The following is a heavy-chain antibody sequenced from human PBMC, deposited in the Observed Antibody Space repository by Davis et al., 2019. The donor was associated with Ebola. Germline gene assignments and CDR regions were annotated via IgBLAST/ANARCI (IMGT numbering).Heavy chain of an antibody. Sequence: GGSLRLSCGASGFTLSSYAIHWVRQAPGKGLEWVAVIWYDGSDKYYADSVKGRFTMSRDNSKNTLYLQMNSLRAEDTAVYYCAKVTVVVLNWFDPWGQGTLVTVSS. CDR2: IWYDGSDK. CDR1: GFTLSSYA. CDR3: AKVTVVVLNWFDP. J-gene: IGHJ5*02. D-gene: IGHD2-2*01. V-gene: IGHV3-33*06.